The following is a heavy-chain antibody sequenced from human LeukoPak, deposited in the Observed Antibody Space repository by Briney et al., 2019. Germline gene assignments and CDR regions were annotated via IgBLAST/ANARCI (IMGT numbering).Heavy chain of an antibody. CDR3: AKAVGVASLIVDALHV. Sequence: PGGSLRLSCTATGFNFDDYAMHWVRQSPGKGLEWVSGITWNSYTIVYADSVKGRFTISRDNAKNSLCLQMNSLRAEDTAFYCAKAVGVASLIVDALHVWGQGTMVTVSP. CDR1: GFNFDDYA. J-gene: IGHJ3*01. CDR2: ITWNSYTI. V-gene: IGHV3-9*01. D-gene: IGHD1-26*01.